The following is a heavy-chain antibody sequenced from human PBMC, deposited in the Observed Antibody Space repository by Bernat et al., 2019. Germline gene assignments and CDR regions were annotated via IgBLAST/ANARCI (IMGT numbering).Heavy chain of an antibody. D-gene: IGHD6-19*01. CDR2: IYYSGST. J-gene: IGHJ4*02. Sequence: QVQLQESGPGLVKPSQTLSLTCTVSGGSISSGGYYWSWIRQHPGKGLEWIGYIYYSGSTYYNPSLKSRVTISVDTSKNQFSLKLSSVTAADTAVYYCARDQAYSSGQLGYFDYWGQGTLVTVSS. CDR3: ARDQAYSSGQLGYFDY. CDR1: GGSISSGGYY. V-gene: IGHV4-31*03.